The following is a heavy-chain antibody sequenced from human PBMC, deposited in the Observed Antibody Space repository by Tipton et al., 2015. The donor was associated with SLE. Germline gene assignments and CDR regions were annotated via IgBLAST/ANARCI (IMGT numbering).Heavy chain of an antibody. Sequence: LRLSCTVSGGSISSGSYYWSWIRQPAGKGLEWIGRVYATGSTTYNPSLESRLTISVDTSNNQFSLRMNSATAADTAVYFCARSPSILPAASDVFDIWGQGTVVTVSS. D-gene: IGHD2-15*01. CDR2: VYATGST. CDR3: ARSPSILPAASDVFDI. J-gene: IGHJ3*02. CDR1: GGSISSGSYY. V-gene: IGHV4-61*02.